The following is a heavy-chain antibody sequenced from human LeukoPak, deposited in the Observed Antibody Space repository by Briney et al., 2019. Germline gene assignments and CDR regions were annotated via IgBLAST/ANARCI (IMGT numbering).Heavy chain of an antibody. CDR2: ITTGRGDT. Sequence: ASVKVSCKASGYTFTDYALHWVRQAPGQSLEWMGWITTGRGDTQYSQAFQRRITITRDKSASTVSMDLSALRSEDTAVYYCARDNDSRDPPHFDYWGQGTLVTVSS. D-gene: IGHD3-16*01. CDR1: GYTFTDYA. CDR3: ARDNDSRDPPHFDY. V-gene: IGHV1-3*03. J-gene: IGHJ4*02.